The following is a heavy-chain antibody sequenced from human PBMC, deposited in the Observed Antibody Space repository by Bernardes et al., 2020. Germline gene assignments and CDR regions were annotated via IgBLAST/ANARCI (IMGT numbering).Heavy chain of an antibody. D-gene: IGHD2-2*01. J-gene: IGHJ5*02. Sequence: GGSLRLSCAASGFTFSSYSMNWVRQAPGKGLEWVSYISSSSSTIYYADSVKGRFTISRDNAKNSLYLQMNSLRDEDTAVYYCARGPPAKGHMGYALVVVPAAPSRWFDPWGQGTLVTVSS. CDR1: GFTFSSYS. V-gene: IGHV3-48*02. CDR3: ARGPPAKGHMGYALVVVPAAPSRWFDP. CDR2: ISSSSSTI.